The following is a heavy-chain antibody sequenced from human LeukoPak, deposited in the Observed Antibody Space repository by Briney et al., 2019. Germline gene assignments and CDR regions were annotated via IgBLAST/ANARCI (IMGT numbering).Heavy chain of an antibody. CDR2: INHSGST. D-gene: IGHD3-9*01. CDR1: GGSFSGYY. V-gene: IGHV4-34*01. Sequence: PSETLSLTCAVYGGSFSGYYWSWIRQPPGKGLEWIGEINHSGSTNYNPSLKSRVTISVDTSKNQFSLKLSPVTAADTAVYYCARYPRRYFDWLANDAFDIWGQGTMVTVSS. CDR3: ARYPRRYFDWLANDAFDI. J-gene: IGHJ3*02.